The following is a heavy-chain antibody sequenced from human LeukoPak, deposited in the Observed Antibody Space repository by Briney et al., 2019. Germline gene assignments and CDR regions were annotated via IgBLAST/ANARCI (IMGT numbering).Heavy chain of an antibody. Sequence: SVKVSCKASGGTFSSYAISWVRQAPGQGLEWMGRIIPILGIANYAQKFQGRVTITADKSTSAAYMELSSLRSEDTAVYYCARARTYGAAAGTDAFDIWGQGTMVTVSS. J-gene: IGHJ3*02. CDR2: IIPILGIA. CDR1: GGTFSSYA. CDR3: ARARTYGAAAGTDAFDI. D-gene: IGHD6-13*01. V-gene: IGHV1-69*04.